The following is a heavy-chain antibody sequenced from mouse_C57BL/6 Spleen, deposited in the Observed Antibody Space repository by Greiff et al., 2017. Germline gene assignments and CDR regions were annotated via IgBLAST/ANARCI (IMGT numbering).Heavy chain of an antibody. CDR1: GFTFSSYG. CDR2: ISSGGSYT. V-gene: IGHV5-6*01. Sequence: DVHLVESGGDLVKPGGSLKLSCAASGFTFSSYGMSWVRQTPDKRLEWVATISSGGSYTYYPDSVKGRFTISRDNAKNTLYLQMSSLKSEYTAMYYCARMGYDYGYWGQGTTLTVSS. J-gene: IGHJ2*01. CDR3: ARMGYDYGY. D-gene: IGHD2-4*01.